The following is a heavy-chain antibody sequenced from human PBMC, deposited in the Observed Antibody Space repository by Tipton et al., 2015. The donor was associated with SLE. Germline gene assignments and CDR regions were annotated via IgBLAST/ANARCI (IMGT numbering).Heavy chain of an antibody. D-gene: IGHD3-22*01. Sequence: TLSLTCAVSGFSISSGYYWGWIRQPPGRGLAWIGSIYHSGSTYYNPSLKSRVTISVDTSKNQLSLKLSSVTAADTAVYYCARDPYYYDSSGSPHSYWGQGTLVTVSS. CDR2: IYHSGST. CDR3: ARDPYYYDSSGSPHSY. J-gene: IGHJ4*02. CDR1: GFSISSGYY. V-gene: IGHV4-38-2*02.